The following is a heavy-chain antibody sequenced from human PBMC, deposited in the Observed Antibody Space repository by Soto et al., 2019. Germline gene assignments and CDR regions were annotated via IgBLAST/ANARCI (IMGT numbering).Heavy chain of an antibody. CDR1: GGTFSSYA. V-gene: IGHV1-69*13. Sequence: SVKVSCKASGGTFSSYAISWVRQAPGQGLEWMGGIIPIFGTANYAQKFQGRVTITADESTSTAYMELSSLRSEDTAVYYCARGMDGYSSRLPYYYYGMDVWGQGTTVTVSS. CDR3: ARGMDGYSSRLPYYYYGMDV. J-gene: IGHJ6*02. CDR2: IIPIFGTA. D-gene: IGHD6-13*01.